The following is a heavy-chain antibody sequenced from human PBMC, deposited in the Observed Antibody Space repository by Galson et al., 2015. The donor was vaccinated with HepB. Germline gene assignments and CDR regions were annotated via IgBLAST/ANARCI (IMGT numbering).Heavy chain of an antibody. D-gene: IGHD2-15*01. Sequence: SVKVSCKASGYTLTNYHFHWVRQAPGQGPEWMGKIFAGGGNTRYAERFQGRVTLTRDSSTSTIYMEVSSLRSDDTAVYYCARETPDTYYFDYWGQGTRVTVSS. CDR2: IFAGGGNT. V-gene: IGHV1-46*01. CDR1: GYTLTNYH. J-gene: IGHJ4*02. CDR3: ARETPDTYYFDY.